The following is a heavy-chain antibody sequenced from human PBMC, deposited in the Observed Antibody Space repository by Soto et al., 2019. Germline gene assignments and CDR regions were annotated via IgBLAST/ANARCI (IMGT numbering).Heavy chain of an antibody. J-gene: IGHJ6*02. D-gene: IGHD6-19*01. Sequence: QVQLQESGPGLVKPSETLSLTCPVSGGSVSSGSYYWSWIRQPPGKGLEWIGYIYYSGITNYNPTLKIRVTISVATSKNLVSLKPSSVTAAATAVYYCARGIEGWYQGRYFYGMDVWGQGTTVTVSS. CDR1: GGSVSSGSYY. V-gene: IGHV4-61*01. CDR2: IYYSGIT. CDR3: ARGIEGWYQGRYFYGMDV.